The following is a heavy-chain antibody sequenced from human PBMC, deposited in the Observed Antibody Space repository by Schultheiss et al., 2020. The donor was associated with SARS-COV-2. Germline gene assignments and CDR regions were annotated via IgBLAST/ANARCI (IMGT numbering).Heavy chain of an antibody. V-gene: IGHV1-2*02. CDR1: GYTFTGYY. CDR2: INPNSGGT. J-gene: IGHJ4*02. CDR3: ARVNDYYDSSGYAY. D-gene: IGHD3-22*01. Sequence: ASVKVSCKASGYTFTGYYMHWVRQAPGQGLEWMGWINPNSGGTNYAQKLQGRVTMTRDTSISTAYMELSRLRSDDTAVYYCARVNDYYDSSGYAYWGQGTLVTVSS.